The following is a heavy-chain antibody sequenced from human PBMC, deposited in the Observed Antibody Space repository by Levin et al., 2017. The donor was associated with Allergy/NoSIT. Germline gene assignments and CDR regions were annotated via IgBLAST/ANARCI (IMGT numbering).Heavy chain of an antibody. CDR2: INSDGSTT. V-gene: IGHV3-74*01. CDR3: ARSTTHYYYYYMDG. Sequence: GGSLRLSCAASGFTFSSYWMHWVRQGPGKGLVWVSRINSDGSTTSYADSVKGRFTISRDNAKNTLYLQMNSLRAEDTAVYYCARSTTHYYYYYMDGWGKGTTVTVSS. J-gene: IGHJ6*03. D-gene: IGHD1-1*01. CDR1: GFTFSSYW.